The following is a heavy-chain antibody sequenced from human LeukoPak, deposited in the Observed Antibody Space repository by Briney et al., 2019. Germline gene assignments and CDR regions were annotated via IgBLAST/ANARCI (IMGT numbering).Heavy chain of an antibody. D-gene: IGHD6-19*01. CDR1: GFSFEDHG. CDR3: AGGDSSGWYFDL. V-gene: IGHV3-20*04. J-gene: IGHJ2*01. Sequence: GGSLRLSCAASGFSFEDHGMARVRQVPGKELEWVSGINWDGGSTGYGDSVRGRFTISRDNAKNSLYLQMNSLQAEDTAFYYCAGGDSSGWYFDLWGRGTLVTVSS. CDR2: INWDGGST.